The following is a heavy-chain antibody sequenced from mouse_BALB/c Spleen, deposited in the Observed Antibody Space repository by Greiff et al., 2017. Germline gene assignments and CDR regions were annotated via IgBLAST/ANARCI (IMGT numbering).Heavy chain of an antibody. J-gene: IGHJ1*01. D-gene: IGHD2-4*01. CDR1: GFSLTGYG. Sequence: QVQLQQSGPGLVAPSQSLSITCTVSGFSLTGYGVNWVRQPPGKGLEWLGMIWGDGSTDYNSALKSRLSISKDNSKSQVFLKMNSLQTDDTARYYCARVLYDYRTYFDVWGAGTTVTVSS. CDR2: IWGDGST. CDR3: ARVLYDYRTYFDV. V-gene: IGHV2-6-7*01.